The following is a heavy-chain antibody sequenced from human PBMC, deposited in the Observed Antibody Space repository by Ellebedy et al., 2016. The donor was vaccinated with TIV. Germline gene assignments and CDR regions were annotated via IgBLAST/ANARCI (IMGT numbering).Heavy chain of an antibody. J-gene: IGHJ6*02. V-gene: IGHV4-39*01. CDR3: ARLWFGDLFSPEGDV. D-gene: IGHD3-10*01. CDR1: GGSVSSSNNY. CDR2: IYYTGTT. Sequence: GSLRLXXTVSGGSVSSSNNYWGWLRQRPGKGPECIANIYYTGTTFYNPSLKSRVTISVDTSKNQFSLNLSSVTAADTALYYCARLWFGDLFSPEGDVWGQGTTVTVSS.